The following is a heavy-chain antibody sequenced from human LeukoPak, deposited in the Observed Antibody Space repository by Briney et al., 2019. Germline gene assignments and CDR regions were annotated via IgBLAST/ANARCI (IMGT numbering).Heavy chain of an antibody. CDR1: ALTSSDYT. Sequence: SLRPSRAASALTSSDYTTRSVSQSPGNWLEWVSGIRVSDDSTYYVDPVKGRFTISRDKSNNMLYLQMNSLRAEDTAVYFCARDRYCVSTNCPYDCWGQGTPVTVSS. J-gene: IGHJ4*02. D-gene: IGHD2-2*01. V-gene: IGHV3-23*01. CDR2: IRVSDDST. CDR3: ARDRYCVSTNCPYDC.